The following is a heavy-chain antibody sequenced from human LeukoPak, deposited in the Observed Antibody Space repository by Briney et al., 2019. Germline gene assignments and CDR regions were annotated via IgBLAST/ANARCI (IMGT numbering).Heavy chain of an antibody. D-gene: IGHD7-27*01. J-gene: IGHJ4*02. CDR3: AKDGDDYVDY. Sequence: GRSLRLSCAASGFTFSSYGMHWVRQAPGKGLEWVAVISYDGSNKYYADSVKGRFTISRDNSKNTLYLQMNSLRAEYTAVYYCAKDGDDYVDYWGQGTLVTVSS. CDR2: ISYDGSNK. V-gene: IGHV3-30*18. CDR1: GFTFSSYG.